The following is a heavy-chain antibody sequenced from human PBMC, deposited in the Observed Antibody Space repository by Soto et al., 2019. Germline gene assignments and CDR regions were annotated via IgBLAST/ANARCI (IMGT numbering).Heavy chain of an antibody. CDR3: TTDLIAARAFDI. CDR1: GFTFSNAW. CDR2: IKSKTDGGTT. Sequence: GGSLRLSCAASGFTFSNAWMSWVRQAPGKGLEWVGHIKSKTDGGTTDYAAPVKGRFTISRDDSKNTLYLQMNSLKTEDTAVYYCTTDLIAARAFDIWGQGTMVTVSS. D-gene: IGHD6-6*01. V-gene: IGHV3-15*01. J-gene: IGHJ3*02.